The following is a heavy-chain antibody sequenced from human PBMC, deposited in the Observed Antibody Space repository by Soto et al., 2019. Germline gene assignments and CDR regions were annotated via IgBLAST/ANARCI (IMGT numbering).Heavy chain of an antibody. V-gene: IGHV3-15*01. D-gene: IGHD6-13*01. J-gene: IGHJ4*02. CDR2: IKSKTDGGTT. CDR3: TTDRIAAAEYYFDY. Sequence: SLSCAASGFTFSNAWMSCVRQAPGKGLEWVGRIKSKTDGGTTDYAAPVKGRFTISRDDSKNTLYLQMNSLKTEDTAVYYCTTDRIAAAEYYFDYWGQGTLVTVXS. CDR1: GFTFSNAW.